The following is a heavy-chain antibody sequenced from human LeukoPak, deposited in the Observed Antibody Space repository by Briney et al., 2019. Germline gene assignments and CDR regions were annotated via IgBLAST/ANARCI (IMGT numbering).Heavy chain of an antibody. CDR1: GPSFSSYA. D-gene: IGHD3-3*01. V-gene: IGHV3-23*01. J-gene: IGHJ4*02. CDR2: ISGSAGTT. Sequence: GGSLRLSCAASGPSFSSYAMTWVRQAPGKGLECTSAISGSAGTTYYADSVKSRFTISRGNSKSTLYLQMSSLRAEDTAVYYCAKGALEWTYYFDYWGQGTLVTVSS. CDR3: AKGALEWTYYFDY.